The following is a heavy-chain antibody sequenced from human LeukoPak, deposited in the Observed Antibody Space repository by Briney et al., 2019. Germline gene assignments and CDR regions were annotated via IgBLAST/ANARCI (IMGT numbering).Heavy chain of an antibody. CDR1: GGSISSSPYY. V-gene: IGHV4-39*02. Sequence: PSETLSLTCTVSGGSISSSPYYWGWIRQPPGKGLEWIGTIYYSGSTYYNPSLKSRVTISVDTSKNQFSLKLTSVTAADTAVYYCARDPGAFDIWGQGTMVTVSS. D-gene: IGHD3-10*01. CDR3: ARDPGAFDI. CDR2: IYYSGST. J-gene: IGHJ3*02.